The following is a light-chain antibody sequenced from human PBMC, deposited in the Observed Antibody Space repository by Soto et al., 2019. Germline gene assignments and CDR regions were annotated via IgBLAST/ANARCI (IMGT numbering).Light chain of an antibody. CDR3: QQYGSSPHT. CDR1: QSVSSSY. Sequence: EIVLTQSPGTLSLSPGERATLSCRASQSVSSSYLAWYPQKPGQAPRLLIYGASSRATGIPDRFSGSGSGTDFTITISRLEPEDFAVYYCQQYGSSPHTFGQGTKLEIK. J-gene: IGKJ2*01. CDR2: GAS. V-gene: IGKV3-20*01.